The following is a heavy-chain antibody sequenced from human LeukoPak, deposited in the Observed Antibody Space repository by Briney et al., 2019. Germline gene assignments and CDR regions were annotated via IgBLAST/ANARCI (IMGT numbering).Heavy chain of an antibody. CDR3: ARGTPDFWSGYYKGEFDY. CDR1: GGSISSGGYY. D-gene: IGHD3-3*01. J-gene: IGHJ4*02. CDR2: IDNSGST. Sequence: SETLSLTCTVSGGSISSGGYYWSWIRQHPGKGLEWIGYIDNSGSTYYNPSLKSRVTISVDTSKNQSSLKLSSVTAADTAVYYCARGTPDFWSGYYKGEFDYWGQGTLVTVSP. V-gene: IGHV4-31*03.